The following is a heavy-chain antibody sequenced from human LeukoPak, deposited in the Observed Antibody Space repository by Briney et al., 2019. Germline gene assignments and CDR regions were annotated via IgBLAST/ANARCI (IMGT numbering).Heavy chain of an antibody. CDR1: GGSISSSSYY. D-gene: IGHD5-18*01. J-gene: IGHJ4*02. CDR2: TYYSGST. CDR3: SRQFVRLGLWIRLARTSFDH. Sequence: PSETLSLTCTVSGGSISSSSYYWGWIRQPPGKGLEWIGSTYYSGSTYYNPSLKSRVTISVDTSKNQFSLKLSSVTAADTAVYYRSRQFVRLGLWIRLARTSFDHWGQGTLV. V-gene: IGHV4-39*01.